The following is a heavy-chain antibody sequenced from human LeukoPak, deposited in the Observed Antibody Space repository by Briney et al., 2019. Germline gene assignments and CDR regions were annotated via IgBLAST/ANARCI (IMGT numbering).Heavy chain of an antibody. J-gene: IGHJ4*02. D-gene: IGHD4-17*01. Sequence: GRSLRLSCAASGFTFSSYAMSWVRQAPGKGLEWVSAISGSGSSTYYADSVKGRFTISRDNSKNTLYLQMNSLRAEDTAVYYCAKTQDYGDKGVYFDYWGQGTLVTVSS. CDR3: AKTQDYGDKGVYFDY. CDR2: ISGSGSST. V-gene: IGHV3-23*01. CDR1: GFTFSSYA.